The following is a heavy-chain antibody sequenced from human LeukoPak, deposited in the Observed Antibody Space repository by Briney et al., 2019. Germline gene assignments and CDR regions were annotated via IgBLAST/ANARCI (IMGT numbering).Heavy chain of an antibody. CDR3: ARAPVEYDFGVYFDY. V-gene: IGHV1-46*01. CDR1: GYTFPRCY. Sequence: GPSVKVSCKSSGYTFPRCYKHWVRQAPAQGLEWMGIIHPSCDSTSHAQKFQRRVTMTRDTSTSTVYMELSSLRSEDTAVYYCARAPVEYDFGVYFDYWGQGTLVTVPS. J-gene: IGHJ4*02. CDR2: IHPSCDST. D-gene: IGHD3-3*01.